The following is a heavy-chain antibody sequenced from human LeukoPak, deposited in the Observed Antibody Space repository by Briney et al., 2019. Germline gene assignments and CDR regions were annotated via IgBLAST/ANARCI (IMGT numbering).Heavy chain of an antibody. CDR3: AKGMLRFASEYCSGGSCYSYYYYYGMDV. D-gene: IGHD2-15*01. CDR1: GFTFSSYV. J-gene: IGHJ6*02. CDR2: ISGSGGST. V-gene: IGHV3-23*01. Sequence: GGSLRLSCAASGFTFSSYVMSWVRQAPGMGLEWVSAISGSGGSTYYADSVKGRFTISRDNSKNTLYLQMNSLRAEDTAVYYCAKGMLRFASEYCSGGSCYSYYYYYGMDVWGQGTTVTVSS.